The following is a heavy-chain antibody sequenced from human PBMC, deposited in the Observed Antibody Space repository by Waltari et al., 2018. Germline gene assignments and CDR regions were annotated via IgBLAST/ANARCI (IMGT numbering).Heavy chain of an antibody. D-gene: IGHD5-18*01. CDR1: GFIFSAYG. CDR3: ARVGYSYGIYYYYMDV. Sequence: QVQLVDSGGGVVQPGRSLRLSCAASGFIFSAYGVHWVRQAPGKGLEWVAVISNDGGKKYYADSVKGRFTSSRDNSKNTLYLQMNSLRAEDTAVYYCARVGYSYGIYYYYMDVWGKGTTVTVSS. V-gene: IGHV3-30*01. J-gene: IGHJ6*03. CDR2: ISNDGGKK.